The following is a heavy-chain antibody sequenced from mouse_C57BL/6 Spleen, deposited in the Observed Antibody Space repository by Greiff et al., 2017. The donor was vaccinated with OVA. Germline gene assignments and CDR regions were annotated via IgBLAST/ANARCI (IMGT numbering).Heavy chain of an antibody. V-gene: IGHV5-17*01. CDR3: ARTVVEGAMDY. D-gene: IGHD1-1*01. J-gene: IGHJ4*01. Sequence: EVKVEESGGGLVKPGGSLKLSCAASGFTFSDYGMHWVRQAPEKGLEWVAYISSGSSTIYYADTVKGRFTISRDNAKNTLFLQMTSLRSEDTAMYYCARTVVEGAMDYWGQGTSVTVSS. CDR1: GFTFSDYG. CDR2: ISSGSSTI.